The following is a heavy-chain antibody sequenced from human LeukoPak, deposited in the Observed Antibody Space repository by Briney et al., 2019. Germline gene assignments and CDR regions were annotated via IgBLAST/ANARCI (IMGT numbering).Heavy chain of an antibody. CDR2: ISGSGGST. V-gene: IGHV3-23*01. CDR1: GFTFSNYA. D-gene: IGHD3-22*01. J-gene: IGHJ4*02. CDR3: AKGPSTMIVVVIPDYFDY. Sequence: PGGSLRLSCAASGFTFSNYAMSWVRQAPGKGLEWVSAISGSGGSTYYADSVKGRFTISRDNSKNTLYLQMNSLRAEDTAVYYCAKGPSTMIVVVIPDYFDYWGQGTLVTVSS.